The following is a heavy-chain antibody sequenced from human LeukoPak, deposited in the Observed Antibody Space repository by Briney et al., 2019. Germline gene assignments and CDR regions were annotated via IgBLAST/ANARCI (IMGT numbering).Heavy chain of an antibody. CDR1: GFSFSSYG. Sequence: PGGSLRLSCAASGFSFSSYGMSWVRQAPGKGLEWISAITGSGGTTYYADSVEGRFTISRDNSKNTLYLQVNSLRAEDTAVYYCAKVTPPSARANYFDYWGQGTLVTVSS. V-gene: IGHV3-23*01. CDR3: AKVTPPSARANYFDY. CDR2: ITGSGGTT. J-gene: IGHJ4*02.